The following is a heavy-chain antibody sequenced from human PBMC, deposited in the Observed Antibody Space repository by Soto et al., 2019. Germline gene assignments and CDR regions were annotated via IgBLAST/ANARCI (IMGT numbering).Heavy chain of an antibody. CDR1: GGSISGSRFH. V-gene: IGHV4-39*07. CDR3: ARGMTTVTTIDY. J-gene: IGHJ4*02. D-gene: IGHD4-4*01. Sequence: PSETLSLTCAVSGGSISGSRFHWGWIRQTPGKGLEWIGSIYYGGNTYYNPSLKSRVTISVDRSKNQFSLKLSSVTAADTAVYYCARGMTTVTTIDYWGQGTLVTVSS. CDR2: IYYGGNT.